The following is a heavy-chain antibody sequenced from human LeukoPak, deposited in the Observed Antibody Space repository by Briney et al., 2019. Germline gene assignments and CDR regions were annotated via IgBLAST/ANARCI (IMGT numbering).Heavy chain of an antibody. D-gene: IGHD6-13*01. Sequence: PGGSLRLSCAASGFTFSSYWMHWVRQAPGKGLVWVSRISSDGSDTNYADSVKGRFTLSRDNAKNTLYLPMNSLRAEDTAVYYCARGSYSLGGFDYWGQGTLATVSS. V-gene: IGHV3-74*01. CDR2: ISSDGSDT. CDR1: GFTFSSYW. CDR3: ARGSYSLGGFDY. J-gene: IGHJ4*02.